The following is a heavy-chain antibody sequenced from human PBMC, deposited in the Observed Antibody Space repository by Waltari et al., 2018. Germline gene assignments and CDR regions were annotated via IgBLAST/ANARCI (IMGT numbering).Heavy chain of an antibody. CDR2: IWYDGSNK. J-gene: IGHJ3*02. V-gene: IGHV3-33*08. CDR3: ARGDGGSGLGASDI. D-gene: IGHD3-3*01. Sequence: QVQLVESGGGVVQSGRSLRLSWVGSGFTCRKTGLNWGRQAPGKGLEWVAGIWYDGSNKNYVDSVKGRFTISRDNSKNTLYLEMNSLRAEDTAVYFCARGDGGSGLGASDIWGQGTMVTVSS. CDR1: GFTCRKTG.